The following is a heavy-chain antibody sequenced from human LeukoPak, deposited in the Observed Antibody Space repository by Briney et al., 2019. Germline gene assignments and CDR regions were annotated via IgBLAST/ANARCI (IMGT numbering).Heavy chain of an antibody. J-gene: IGHJ3*02. V-gene: IGHV4-59*01. CDR2: IYYSGST. CDR3: ASLMRYCSSTSCYTSSKNAFDI. D-gene: IGHD2-2*02. CDR1: GGSISSYY. Sequence: SETLSLTCTVSGGSISSYYWSWIRQPPGKGLEWIGYIYYSGSTNYNPPLKSRVTISVDTSKNQFSLKLSSVTAADTAVYYCASLMRYCSSTSCYTSSKNAFDIWGQGTMVTVSS.